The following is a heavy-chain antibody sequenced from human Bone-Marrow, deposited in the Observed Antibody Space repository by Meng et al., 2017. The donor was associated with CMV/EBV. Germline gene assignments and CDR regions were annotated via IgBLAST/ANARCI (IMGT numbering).Heavy chain of an antibody. CDR1: GGSICSSRYY. Sequence: SETLSLTCTVSGGSICSSRYYWGWIRQPPGKGLEWIGTIYYSGSTYYNPSLKSRVTISVDTSKNHFSLRLSSVTAADTAVYYCAIPTDSSGWYSPFDYWGQGTRVTVYS. V-gene: IGHV4-39*01. D-gene: IGHD6-19*01. CDR2: IYYSGST. CDR3: AIPTDSSGWYSPFDY. J-gene: IGHJ4*02.